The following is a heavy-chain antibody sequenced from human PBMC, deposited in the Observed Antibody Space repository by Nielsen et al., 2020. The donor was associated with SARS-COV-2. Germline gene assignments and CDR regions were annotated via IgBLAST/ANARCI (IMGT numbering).Heavy chain of an antibody. J-gene: IGHJ4*02. V-gene: IGHV2-5*02. CDR3: ARTGQPGFYYFDY. CDR1: GFSVSTTGVG. D-gene: IGHD3-3*01. Sequence: SGPTLVKPTQTLTLTCPFSGFSVSTTGVGVGWIRQHPGKALEWLALIYWDDDKRYSPSLKNRLTITKDSSKNQVILTMIHLDPVDTATYHCARTGQPGFYYFDYWGQGALVTVSS. CDR2: IYWDDDK.